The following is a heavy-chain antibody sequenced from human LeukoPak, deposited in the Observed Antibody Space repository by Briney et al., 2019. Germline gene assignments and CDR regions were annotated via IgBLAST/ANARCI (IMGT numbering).Heavy chain of an antibody. CDR2: IFYTGSY. D-gene: IGHD6-19*01. Sequence: SETLSLTCIVAAGSISNHYWSWMRQSPGKGLEWIAHIFYTGSYNYNPSLKSRVYISVDTSKNQFSLNLTSVTAADTAVYYCARGRSSLDLWGQGTLVSVSS. CDR1: AGSISNHY. CDR3: ARGRSSLDL. J-gene: IGHJ5*02. V-gene: IGHV4-59*11.